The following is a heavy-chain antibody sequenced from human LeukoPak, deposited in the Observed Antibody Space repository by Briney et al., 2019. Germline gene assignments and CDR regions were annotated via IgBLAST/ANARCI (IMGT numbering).Heavy chain of an antibody. CDR1: GFTFSSYA. CDR2: ISYDGSNK. D-gene: IGHD3-10*01. V-gene: IGHV3-30*04. Sequence: GGSLRLSCAASGFTFSSYAMHWVGQAPGKGLEGVAVISYDGSNKYYADSEKGRFTISRDNSKNTLYLQMNSLRAEDTAVYYCARDYYGSGSYYFYYYYYGMDVWGQGTTVTVSS. CDR3: ARDYYGSGSYYFYYYYYGMDV. J-gene: IGHJ6*02.